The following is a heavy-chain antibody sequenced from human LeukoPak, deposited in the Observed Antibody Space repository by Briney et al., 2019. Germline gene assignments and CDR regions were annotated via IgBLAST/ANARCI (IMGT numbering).Heavy chain of an antibody. CDR3: AGTYYYDGSGDY. D-gene: IGHD3-22*01. J-gene: IGHJ4*02. Sequence: GGSLRLSCAASGFTFSTYEMNWVRQAPGKGLEWVSYISSTGSNIYYADSVKGRFTISRDNAKNSLYLLMNSLRTEDTAVYYCAGTYYYDGSGDYWGQGTLVTVSS. V-gene: IGHV3-48*03. CDR1: GFTFSTYE. CDR2: ISSTGSNI.